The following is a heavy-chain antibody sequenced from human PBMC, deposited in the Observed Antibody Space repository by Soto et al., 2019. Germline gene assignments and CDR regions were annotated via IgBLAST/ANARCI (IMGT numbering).Heavy chain of an antibody. Sequence: QAQLVESGGGEVQPGRSLRLSCAASGFTFKSYGMHWVRQAPGKGLEWVAVISYDGSYQYYSDSVKGRFTISRDNSKNTLNLQMNSLRVEDSAMYYCAQDGRSGIVTRPDHWGQGTLVTVSS. V-gene: IGHV3-30*18. D-gene: IGHD1-26*01. CDR2: ISYDGSYQ. J-gene: IGHJ4*02. CDR3: AQDGRSGIVTRPDH. CDR1: GFTFKSYG.